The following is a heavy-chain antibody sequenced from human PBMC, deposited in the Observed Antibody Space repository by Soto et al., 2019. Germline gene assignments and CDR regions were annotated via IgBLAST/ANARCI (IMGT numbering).Heavy chain of an antibody. CDR1: GFAFNNYG. CDR3: AREDSIIIPAVSDF. J-gene: IGHJ4*02. Sequence: WGSLRVSCTVSGFAFNNYGINWVRQAPGKGLEWVSSISKSDYTYYSDSVKGRFTISRDNAKNSVSLQMNTLRVEDTAVYYCAREDSIIIPAVSDFWGQGTLVTVSS. CDR2: ISKSDYT. V-gene: IGHV3-21*01. D-gene: IGHD2-2*01.